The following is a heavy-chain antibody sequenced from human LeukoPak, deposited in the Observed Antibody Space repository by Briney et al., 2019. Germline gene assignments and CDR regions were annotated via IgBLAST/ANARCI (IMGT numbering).Heavy chain of an antibody. V-gene: IGHV1-69*05. Sequence: SVKVSCKASGGTFSSYAISWLRQAPGQGLEWMGRIIPIFGTANYAQKFQGRVTITTDESTSTAYMELSSLRSEDTAVYYCARDGQDYGDYVAGYMDVWGKGTTVTVSS. CDR2: IIPIFGTA. CDR1: GGTFSSYA. J-gene: IGHJ6*03. D-gene: IGHD4-17*01. CDR3: ARDGQDYGDYVAGYMDV.